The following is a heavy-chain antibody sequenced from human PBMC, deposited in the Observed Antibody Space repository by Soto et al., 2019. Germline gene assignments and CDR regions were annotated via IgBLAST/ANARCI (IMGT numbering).Heavy chain of an antibody. CDR2: IDYSGST. J-gene: IGHJ6*03. CDR3: AINYDPGNNWGDMDV. CDR1: GGSISSVGYY. V-gene: IGHV4-31*03. D-gene: IGHD3-16*01. Sequence: QVQLQESGPGLVKPSQTLSLTCTVSGGSISSVGYYWSWIRQHPGKGLEWIGYIDYSGSTKYNPSHKSRLTISVATAKNQISLRLSSVTAADTAVYYCAINYDPGNNWGDMDVWGKGTTVTVSS.